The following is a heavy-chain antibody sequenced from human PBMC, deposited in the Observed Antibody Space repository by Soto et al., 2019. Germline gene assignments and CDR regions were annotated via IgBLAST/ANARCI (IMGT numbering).Heavy chain of an antibody. CDR3: ARGGRRGYSYGLYYFDY. V-gene: IGHV4-34*01. CDR1: GGSFSGYY. D-gene: IGHD5-18*01. Sequence: SETLSLTCAVYGGSFSGYYWSWIRQPPGKGLEWIGEINHSGSTNYNPSLKSRVTISVDTSKNQFSLKLSSVTAADTAVYYCARGGRRGYSYGLYYFDYWGQGTLVTVSS. CDR2: INHSGST. J-gene: IGHJ4*02.